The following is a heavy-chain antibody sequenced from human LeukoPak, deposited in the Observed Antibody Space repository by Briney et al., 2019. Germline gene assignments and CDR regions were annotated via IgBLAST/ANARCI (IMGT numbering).Heavy chain of an antibody. D-gene: IGHD3-22*01. J-gene: IGHJ4*02. Sequence: PSETLSLTCTVSGGSISSGGYYWSWIRQHPGKGLEWIGYIYYSGSTYYNPCLKSRVTISVDTSKNQFSLKLSSVTAADTAVYYCARGDYYDSSGLDYWGQGTRVTVSS. CDR1: GGSISSGGYY. CDR3: ARGDYYDSSGLDY. CDR2: IYYSGST. V-gene: IGHV4-31*03.